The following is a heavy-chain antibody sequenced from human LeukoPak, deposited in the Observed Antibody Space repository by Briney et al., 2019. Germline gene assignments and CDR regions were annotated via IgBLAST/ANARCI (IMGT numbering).Heavy chain of an antibody. CDR1: GFTFSSYS. CDR3: ARGPVLLEWLVDYYMDV. Sequence: GGSLGLSCAASGFTFSSYSMNWVRQAPGKGLEWVSSISSSSSYIYYADSVKGRFTISRDNAKNSLYLQMNSLRAEDTAVYYCARGPVLLEWLVDYYMDVWGKGTTVTVSS. J-gene: IGHJ6*03. V-gene: IGHV3-21*01. CDR2: ISSSSSYI. D-gene: IGHD3-3*01.